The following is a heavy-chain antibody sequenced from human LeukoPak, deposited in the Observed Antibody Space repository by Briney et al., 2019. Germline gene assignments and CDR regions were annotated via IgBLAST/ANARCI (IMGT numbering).Heavy chain of an antibody. CDR3: AKSTQETWDYFDY. J-gene: IGHJ4*02. CDR2: IWYDGSNK. Sequence: PGGSLRLSCAASGFTFSSYGMHWVRQAPGKGLEWVAVIWYDGSNKYYADSVKGRFTISRDNSKNSLYLQMNSLRTEDTALYYCAKSTQETWDYFDYWGQGTLVTVSS. CDR1: GFTFSSYG. V-gene: IGHV3-33*03. D-gene: IGHD7-27*01.